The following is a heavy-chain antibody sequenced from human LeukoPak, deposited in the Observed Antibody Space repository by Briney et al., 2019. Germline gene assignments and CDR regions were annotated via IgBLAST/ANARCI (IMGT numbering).Heavy chain of an antibody. D-gene: IGHD3-22*01. Sequence: SETLSLTCAVYGGSFSGYYWSWIRQPPGKGLEWIGEINHSGSTNYNPSLKSRVTISVDTSKNQFYLKLSSLTAADTAVYYCARRDDSSGYHKIFDYWGPGTLVTVSS. CDR3: ARRDDSSGYHKIFDY. CDR2: INHSGST. J-gene: IGHJ4*02. V-gene: IGHV4-34*01. CDR1: GGSFSGYY.